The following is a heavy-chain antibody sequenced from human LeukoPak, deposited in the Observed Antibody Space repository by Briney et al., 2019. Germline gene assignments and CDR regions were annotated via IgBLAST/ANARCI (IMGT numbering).Heavy chain of an antibody. CDR3: VRDLGGRSGH. CDR2: INEDGSTT. Sequence: GGSLRLSCAASGFTFSSNWMHWVRQAPGKGLVWVSRINEDGSTTNYADSVKGRSTIFRDDAKNTLYLQMNSLRAEDTAVYYCVRDLGGRSGHWGQGTLVTVSS. CDR1: GFTFSSNW. J-gene: IGHJ4*02. D-gene: IGHD1-26*01. V-gene: IGHV3-74*01.